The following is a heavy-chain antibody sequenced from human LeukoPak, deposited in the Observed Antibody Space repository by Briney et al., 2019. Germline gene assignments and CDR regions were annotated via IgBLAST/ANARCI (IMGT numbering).Heavy chain of an antibody. Sequence: SETLSLTCTVSGYSINRGYYWGWIRQPPGMGLEWIGSIYHSVSTYYNPSLKTRVTISLDTSKNQFSLKLSSVTAADTAMYYCARDLDWFDPWGQGTLVTVSS. CDR2: IYHSVST. J-gene: IGHJ5*02. CDR3: ARDLDWFDP. CDR1: GYSINRGYY. V-gene: IGHV4-38-2*02.